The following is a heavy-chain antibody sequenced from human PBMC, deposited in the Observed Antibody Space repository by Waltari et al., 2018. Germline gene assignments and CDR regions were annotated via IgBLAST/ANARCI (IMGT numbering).Heavy chain of an antibody. CDR3: ATSSYYDFWSGLTFYGMDV. V-gene: IGHV3-53*01. D-gene: IGHD3-3*01. Sequence: EVQLVESGGGLIQPGGSLRLSCAASGFTVSSTYMSWVRPAPGKGLEWVSVIYSGGSTYYADSVKGRFTISRDNSKNTLYLQMNSLRAEDTAVYYCATSSYYDFWSGLTFYGMDVWGQGTTVTVSS. CDR2: IYSGGST. J-gene: IGHJ6*02. CDR1: GFTVSSTY.